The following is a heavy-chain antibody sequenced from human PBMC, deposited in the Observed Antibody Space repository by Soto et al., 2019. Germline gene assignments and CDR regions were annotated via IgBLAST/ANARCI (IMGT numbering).Heavy chain of an antibody. CDR3: AVTPPYCVGGCSLTKFDY. J-gene: IGHJ4*02. CDR2: VHYSGST. Sequence: SETLSLTCTVSGGSITGITYYWGWIRQPPGKGLEWIGSVHYSGSTYYNPSLKSRVTISVDTSKNQLSLKVTSVTADDTAVYYCAVTPPYCVGGCSLTKFDYWGQGTLVTVSS. V-gene: IGHV4-39*01. D-gene: IGHD2-21*01. CDR1: GGSITGITYY.